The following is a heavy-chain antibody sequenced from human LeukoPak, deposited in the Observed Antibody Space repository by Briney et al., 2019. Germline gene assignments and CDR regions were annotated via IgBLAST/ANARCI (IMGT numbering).Heavy chain of an antibody. J-gene: IGHJ6*03. CDR1: GFAFSAYN. V-gene: IGHV3-21*01. Sequence: PGGSLRLSCAASGFAFSAYNMNWVRRTPGKGLEWVSSITTSSSYMFYADSVRGRFTISRDNAENSLYLQMNSLRDEDTAVYYCARDPYSGGYGAYYYYYMDVWGKGTTVTVSS. CDR2: ITTSSSYM. CDR3: ARDPYSGGYGAYYYYYMDV. D-gene: IGHD6-19*01.